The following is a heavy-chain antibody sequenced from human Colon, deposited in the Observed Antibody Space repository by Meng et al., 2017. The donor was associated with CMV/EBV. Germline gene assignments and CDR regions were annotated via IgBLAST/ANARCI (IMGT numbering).Heavy chain of an antibody. CDR3: TKLVKTPRGGIQH. Sequence: GIHFSCPYHDWVRQAPGEGAEWVCRTRKQAYHYQHEFAASWKSRFTLSRDGSRDSLFLEMNFLKTRGPAVYYCTKLVKTPRGGIQHWGQGTLVTVSS. CDR1: GIHFSCPY. D-gene: IGHD6-13*01. CDR2: TRKQAYHYQH. J-gene: IGHJ1*01. V-gene: IGHV3-72*01.